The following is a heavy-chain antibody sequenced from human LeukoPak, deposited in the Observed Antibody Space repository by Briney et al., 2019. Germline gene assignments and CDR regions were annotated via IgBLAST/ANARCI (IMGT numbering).Heavy chain of an antibody. CDR3: ATDKNNWNYFDY. Sequence: PGGSLRLSCAASGFIFDDYAMHWVRQAPGKGLEWVSRISWNSGSIGYADSVKGRFTLSRDNAQNSLSLQMNSLRAEDTALYYCATDKNNWNYFDYWGQGTLVSVSS. J-gene: IGHJ4*02. CDR2: ISWNSGSI. V-gene: IGHV3-9*01. D-gene: IGHD1-20*01. CDR1: GFIFDDYA.